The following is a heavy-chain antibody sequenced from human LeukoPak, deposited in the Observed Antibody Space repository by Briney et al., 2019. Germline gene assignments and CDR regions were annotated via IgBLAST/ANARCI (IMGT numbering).Heavy chain of an antibody. D-gene: IGHD3-10*01. CDR1: GFTFSSYG. V-gene: IGHV3-66*01. CDR2: IYSGGST. CDR3: ASRSLAPAFDI. Sequence: GALRLSCAASGFTFSSYGMHWVRQAPGKGLEWVSVIYSGGSTYYADSVKGRFTISRDNSKNTLYLQMNSLRAEDTAVYYCASRSLAPAFDIWGQGTMVTVSS. J-gene: IGHJ3*02.